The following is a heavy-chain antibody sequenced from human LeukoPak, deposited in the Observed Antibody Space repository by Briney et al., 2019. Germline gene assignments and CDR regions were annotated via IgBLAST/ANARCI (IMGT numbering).Heavy chain of an antibody. CDR1: GGSFSGYY. D-gene: IGHD6-19*01. V-gene: IGHV4-34*01. Sequence: PSETLSLTCAVYGGSFSGYYWSWIRQPPGKWLEWIGEINHSGSTNYNPSLKSRVTISVDTSKNQFSLKLSSVTAADTAVYYCASFKAEGFDYWGQGTLVTVSS. CDR2: INHSGST. J-gene: IGHJ4*02. CDR3: ASFKAEGFDY.